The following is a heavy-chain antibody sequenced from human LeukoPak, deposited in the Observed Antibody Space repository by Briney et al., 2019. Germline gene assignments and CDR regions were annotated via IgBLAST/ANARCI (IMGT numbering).Heavy chain of an antibody. J-gene: IGHJ4*02. CDR2: ISYDGSNK. Sequence: GGSLRLSCAASGFTFSSYAMHWVRQAPGKGLEWVAVISYDGSNKYYADSVKGRFTISRDNAKNSLSLQMNSLRAEDTAVYYCASYGDYRDYWGQGTLVTVSS. V-gene: IGHV3-30-3*01. D-gene: IGHD4-17*01. CDR1: GFTFSSYA. CDR3: ASYGDYRDY.